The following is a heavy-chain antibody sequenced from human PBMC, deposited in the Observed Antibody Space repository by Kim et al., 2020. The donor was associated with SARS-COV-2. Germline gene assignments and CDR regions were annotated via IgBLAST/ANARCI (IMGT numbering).Heavy chain of an antibody. V-gene: IGHV1-18*01. CDR1: GYTFTSYG. J-gene: IGHJ4*02. Sequence: ASVKVSCKASGYTFTSYGVSWVRQAPGQGLEWMGWISAYNGNTNYAQKLQGRVTMTTDTSTSTAYMELRSLRSDDTAVYYCAREGGYCSSTSCYRWLEPNPNLDYWGKGTLVTVSS. D-gene: IGHD2-2*01. CDR2: ISAYNGNT. CDR3: AREGGYCSSTSCYRWLEPNPNLDY.